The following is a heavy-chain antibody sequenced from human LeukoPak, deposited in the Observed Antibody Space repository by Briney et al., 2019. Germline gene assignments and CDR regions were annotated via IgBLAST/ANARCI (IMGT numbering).Heavy chain of an antibody. J-gene: IGHJ4*02. V-gene: IGHV3-30*02. CDR1: GVTFSSHG. Sequence: GGSLRLSCAASGVTFSSHGMHWVRQAPGKGLEWVAFILSDGSNKYYADSVKGRFTISRDNSKNTLYLQMNSLRAQDTAVYYCTCAKAWSKTHWGQGTLVIVSS. CDR3: TCAKAWSKTH. CDR2: ILSDGSNK.